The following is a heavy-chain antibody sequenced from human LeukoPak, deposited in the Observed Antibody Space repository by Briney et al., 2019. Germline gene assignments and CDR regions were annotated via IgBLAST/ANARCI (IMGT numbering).Heavy chain of an antibody. J-gene: IGHJ4*02. CDR2: ISGSGGIT. D-gene: IGHD3-22*01. Sequence: GSLRLSCAASGFTFSSYAMSGVRQAPGKGLEWVSGISGSGGITHYADSVKGRFTISRDNSKNTLYVRMNSLRAEDTAVYYCAKDGYYYDSSGSQTYFFDYWGQGTLVTVSS. CDR1: GFTFSSYA. CDR3: AKDGYYYDSSGSQTYFFDY. V-gene: IGHV3-23*01.